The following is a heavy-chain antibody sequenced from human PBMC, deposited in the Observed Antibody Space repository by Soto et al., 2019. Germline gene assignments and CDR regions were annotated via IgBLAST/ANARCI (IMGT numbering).Heavy chain of an antibody. V-gene: IGHV1-3*01. J-gene: IGHJ2*01. CDR1: GYTLNNYA. Sequence: QVQLVQSGAEVKKPGASVKVSCKASGYTLNNYAMHWWRQAPGQRLEWMGWINAGNDKTKYSQKFQGRVSITRDTSASRVYMELSSLRSEDAAVYYCARRAAGGGDYWYFDLWGRSTLVTVSS. CDR2: INAGNDKT. D-gene: IGHD3-10*01. CDR3: ARRAAGGGDYWYFDL.